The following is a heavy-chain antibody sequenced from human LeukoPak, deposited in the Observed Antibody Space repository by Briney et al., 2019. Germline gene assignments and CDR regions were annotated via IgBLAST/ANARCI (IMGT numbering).Heavy chain of an antibody. CDR3: AKGHGNYGDLQFDY. J-gene: IGHJ4*02. D-gene: IGHD4-17*01. Sequence: PGGSLRLSCAASGFTFSSYAMSWVHQAPGKGLEWVSAISGSGGSTYYADSVKGRFTISRDNSKNTLYLQMNSLRAEDTAVYYCAKGHGNYGDLQFDYWGQGTLVTVSS. CDR2: ISGSGGST. CDR1: GFTFSSYA. V-gene: IGHV3-23*01.